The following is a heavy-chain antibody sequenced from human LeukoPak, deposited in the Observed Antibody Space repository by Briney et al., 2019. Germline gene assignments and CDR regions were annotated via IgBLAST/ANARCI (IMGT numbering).Heavy chain of an antibody. CDR1: GYTFTGYY. D-gene: IGHD6-13*01. CDR3: ARVKGSWYYFDY. CDR2: INPNSGGT. J-gene: IGHJ4*02. Sequence: ASVKVSCTASGYTFTGYYMHWVRQAPGQGLEWMGWINPNSGGTNYAQKFQGRVTMTRDTSISTAYMELSRLRSDDTAVYYCARVKGSWYYFDYWGQGTLVTVSS. V-gene: IGHV1-2*02.